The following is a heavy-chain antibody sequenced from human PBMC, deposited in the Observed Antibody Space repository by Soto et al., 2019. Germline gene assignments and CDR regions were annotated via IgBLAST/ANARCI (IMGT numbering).Heavy chain of an antibody. V-gene: IGHV4-31*03. CDR1: GGSISSGAYY. CDR3: ARSPPGSAPHWFDS. J-gene: IGHJ5*01. CDR2: VYYSGST. D-gene: IGHD1-26*01. Sequence: PSETLSLTCTVSGGSISSGAYYWSWIRQHPGKGLEWIAYVYYSGSTYYNPSLQSRVTISGDTAKNQFSLRLTSVTAADTAVYYCARSPPGSAPHWFDSWGRGTLVTVSS.